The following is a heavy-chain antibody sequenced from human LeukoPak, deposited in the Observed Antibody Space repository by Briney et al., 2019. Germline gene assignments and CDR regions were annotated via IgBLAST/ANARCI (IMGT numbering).Heavy chain of an antibody. D-gene: IGHD2-2*03. J-gene: IGHJ5*02. CDR3: ARDWIAVNWFDP. CDR2: IKQDGSEK. V-gene: IGHV3-7*01. Sequence: GGSLRLSCAASGFTFSTYAMNWVRQAPGKGLEWVANIKQDGSEKYYVDSVKGRFTISRDNAKNSLYLQMNSLRAEDTAVYYCARDWIAVNWFDPWGQGTLVTVSS. CDR1: GFTFSTYA.